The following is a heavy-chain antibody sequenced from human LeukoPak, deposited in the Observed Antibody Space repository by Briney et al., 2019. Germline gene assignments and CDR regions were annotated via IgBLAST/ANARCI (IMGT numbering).Heavy chain of an antibody. D-gene: IGHD4-17*01. CDR1: GFTFSSYS. Sequence: GGSLRLSCAASGFTFSSYSMNWVRQAPGKGPEWVSYISTSSSTIYYADSVKGRFTISRDNAKNSLYLQMNSLRAEDTAVYYCARGRTVYYYYMDVWGKGTTVTVSS. V-gene: IGHV3-48*01. J-gene: IGHJ6*03. CDR3: ARGRTVYYYYMDV. CDR2: ISTSSSTI.